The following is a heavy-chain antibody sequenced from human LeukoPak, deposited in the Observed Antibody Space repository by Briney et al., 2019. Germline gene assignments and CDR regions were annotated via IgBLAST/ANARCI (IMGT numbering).Heavy chain of an antibody. CDR3: AKDNFGPFDY. CDR1: GFTFSNYG. V-gene: IGHV3-30*18. D-gene: IGHD1-20*01. Sequence: GGSLRLSCAASGFTFSNYGMHWVRQAPGKGLEWVAVISYDGSNKYYADSVKGRFTISRDNSKNTLYLQMNSLRAEDTAVYYCAKDNFGPFDYWGQGTLVTVSS. J-gene: IGHJ4*02. CDR2: ISYDGSNK.